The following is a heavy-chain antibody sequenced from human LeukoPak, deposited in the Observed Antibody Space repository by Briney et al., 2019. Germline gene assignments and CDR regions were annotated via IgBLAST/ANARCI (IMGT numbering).Heavy chain of an antibody. D-gene: IGHD6-19*01. Sequence: GASVKVSCKPSGYTFTGYYLHWVRQAPGQALEWMGWMNPNTGATMYAQKFQDRVSMSRDTSSNTAYMDLTSLRSDDTAVYFCARDRVGSGWPRPYYFEFWGQGTLVTVSS. CDR1: GYTFTGYY. CDR3: ARDRVGSGWPRPYYFEF. J-gene: IGHJ4*02. CDR2: MNPNTGAT. V-gene: IGHV1-2*02.